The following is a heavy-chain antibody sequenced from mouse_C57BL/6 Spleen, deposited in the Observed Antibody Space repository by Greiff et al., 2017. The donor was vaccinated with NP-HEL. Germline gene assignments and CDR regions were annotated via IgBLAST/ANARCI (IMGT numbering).Heavy chain of an antibody. CDR3: VSTDYGSSATYV. V-gene: IGHV1-53*01. CDR1: GYTFTSYW. J-gene: IGHJ1*03. Sequence: QVQLQQPGTELVKPGASVKLSCKASGYTFTSYWLHWVKQRPGQGLEWFGNINPSNGGTTYNEKFKSKATLTVDKSSSTAYMQLSSLTSEDSAVYYCVSTDYGSSATYVWGTGTTVTVSS. CDR2: INPSNGGT. D-gene: IGHD1-1*01.